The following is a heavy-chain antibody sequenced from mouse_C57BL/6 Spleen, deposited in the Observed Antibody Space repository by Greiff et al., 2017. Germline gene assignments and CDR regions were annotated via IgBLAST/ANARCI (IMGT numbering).Heavy chain of an antibody. Sequence: QVQLQQSGAELVRPGTSVKLSCKASGYTFTSYWMHWVKQRPGQGLEWIGVIDPSDSYTNYNQKFKGKATLTVDTSSSTAYMQRSRLTSEDSAVYDCARALQYYAMDYWGEGTRV. J-gene: IGHJ4*01. CDR3: ARALQYYAMDY. D-gene: IGHD1-1*01. CDR2: IDPSDSYT. CDR1: GYTFTSYW. V-gene: IGHV1-59*01.